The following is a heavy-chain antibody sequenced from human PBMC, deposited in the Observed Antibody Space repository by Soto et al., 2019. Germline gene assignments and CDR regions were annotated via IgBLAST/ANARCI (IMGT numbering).Heavy chain of an antibody. Sequence: VKVSCKASGYTFTSYAMHWVRQAPGQRLEWMGWINAGNGNTKYSQKFQGRVTITRDTSASTAYMELSSLRSEDTAVYYCARSRCSGGSCYSPYFGYWGQGTLVTVSS. CDR3: ARSRCSGGSCYSPYFGY. CDR2: INAGNGNT. V-gene: IGHV1-3*01. D-gene: IGHD2-15*01. CDR1: GYTFTSYA. J-gene: IGHJ4*02.